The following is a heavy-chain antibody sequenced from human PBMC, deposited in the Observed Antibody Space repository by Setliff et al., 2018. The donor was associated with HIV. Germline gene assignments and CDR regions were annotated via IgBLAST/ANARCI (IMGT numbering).Heavy chain of an antibody. J-gene: IGHJ5*02. CDR2: ITPSGAT. CDR3: SNWNTTIDEDA. Sequence: SETLSLTCAVYGGSVSGHYWGWFRQPPGKGLEWIGEITPSGATNYLPSLKSRVTMSLDTSKNQFPLKMTSVTAADTALYYCSNWNTTIDEDAWGQGTLVTVSS. D-gene: IGHD5-18*01. CDR1: GGSVSGHY. V-gene: IGHV4-34*01.